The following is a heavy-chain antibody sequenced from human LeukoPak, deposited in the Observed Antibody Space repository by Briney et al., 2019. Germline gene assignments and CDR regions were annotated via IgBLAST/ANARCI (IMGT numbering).Heavy chain of an antibody. V-gene: IGHV4-34*01. J-gene: IGHJ4*02. CDR1: GGSFSGYY. D-gene: IGHD2-21*02. CDR2: INHSGST. CDR3: AREPILGGVVTAS. Sequence: SETLSLTCAVYGGSFSGYYWSWIRQPPGKGLEWIGEINHSGSTNYNPSLKSRVTISVDTSKNQFSLKLSSVTAADTAVYYCAREPILGGVVTASWGQGTLVTVSS.